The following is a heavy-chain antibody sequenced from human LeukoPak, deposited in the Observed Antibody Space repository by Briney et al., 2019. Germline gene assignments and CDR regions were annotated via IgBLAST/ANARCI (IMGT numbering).Heavy chain of an antibody. D-gene: IGHD3-22*01. J-gene: IGHJ4*02. CDR1: GFTFSTYS. CDR3: VKDRVSGSSSYWYY. Sequence: GRSLRLSCSASGFTFSTYSMHWVRQAPGKGLEYVSSISTNGGNTYYADSVKDRFTISRDNSKNTLYLQMSSLRAEDTAVYYCVKDRVSGSSSYWYYWGQGTLVTVSS. V-gene: IGHV3-64D*09. CDR2: ISTNGGNT.